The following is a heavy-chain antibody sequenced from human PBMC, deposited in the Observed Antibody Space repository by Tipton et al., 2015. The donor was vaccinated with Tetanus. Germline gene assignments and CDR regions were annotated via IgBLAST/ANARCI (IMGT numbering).Heavy chain of an antibody. Sequence: AASGFTFSSYSMNWVRQAPGKGLEWVSYISSSSSTIYYADSVKGRFTISRDNAKNSLYLQMNSLRDEDTAVYYCARAIDSSSWYSDYYYGMDVWGQGTTVPVSS. CDR3: ARAIDSSSWYSDYYYGMDV. D-gene: IGHD6-13*01. V-gene: IGHV3-48*02. CDR1: GFTFSSYS. CDR2: ISSSSSTI. J-gene: IGHJ6*02.